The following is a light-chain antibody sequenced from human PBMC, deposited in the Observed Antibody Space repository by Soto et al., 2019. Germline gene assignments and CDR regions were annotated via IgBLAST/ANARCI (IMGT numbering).Light chain of an antibody. CDR2: AAS. J-gene: IGKJ2*01. CDR3: QQSYSTPLYT. V-gene: IGKV1-39*01. Sequence: DIQMTKFPSPLPPSVEARAPIPCRAGQAISSYLNWYQQKPGKAPKLLIYAASSLQSGVPSRFSGSGSGTDFTLTISSLQPEDFATYYCQQSYSTPLYTFGQGTKLEIK. CDR1: QAISSY.